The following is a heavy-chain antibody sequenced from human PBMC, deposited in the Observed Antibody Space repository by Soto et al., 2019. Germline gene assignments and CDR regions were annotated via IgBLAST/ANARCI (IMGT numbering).Heavy chain of an antibody. CDR2: ISAYNGNT. Sequence: ASVKVSCKASGYTFTSYGISWVRQAPGQGLEWMGWISAYNGNTNYAQKLQGRVTMTTDTSTSTAYMELRSLRSDDTAVYYCARDRVAAATSHYGMDVWGQGTTVTVSS. J-gene: IGHJ6*02. D-gene: IGHD6-13*01. CDR3: ARDRVAAATSHYGMDV. CDR1: GYTFTSYG. V-gene: IGHV1-18*01.